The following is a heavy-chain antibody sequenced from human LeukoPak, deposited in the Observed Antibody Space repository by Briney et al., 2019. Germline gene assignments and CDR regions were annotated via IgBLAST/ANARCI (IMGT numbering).Heavy chain of an antibody. Sequence: PSETLSLTCTVSGGSISSYYWSWIRQPPGKGLEWIGYIYYSGSTNYNPSLKSRVTISVDTSKNQFPLRLSSVTAADTAVYYCARLYSSSLGRVFDYWGQGTLVTVSS. V-gene: IGHV4-59*01. CDR3: ARLYSSSLGRVFDY. CDR2: IYYSGST. J-gene: IGHJ4*02. CDR1: GGSISSYY. D-gene: IGHD6-13*01.